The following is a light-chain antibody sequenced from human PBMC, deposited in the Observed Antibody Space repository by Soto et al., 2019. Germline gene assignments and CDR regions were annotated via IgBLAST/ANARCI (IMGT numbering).Light chain of an antibody. V-gene: IGKV1-5*03. J-gene: IGKJ1*01. CDR3: QQYNAYSPWT. Sequence: DIQMTQSPSTLSASVGDRVTITCRASQSIMSWLAWYQQKPGKAPKLLIYKASDLDVGVPSRFAGSGSGTEFTLTISSLQPDDVATYYCQQYNAYSPWTFGQGTKGDI. CDR2: KAS. CDR1: QSIMSW.